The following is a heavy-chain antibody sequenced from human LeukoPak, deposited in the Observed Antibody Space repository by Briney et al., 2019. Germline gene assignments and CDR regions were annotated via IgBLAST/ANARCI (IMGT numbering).Heavy chain of an antibody. V-gene: IGHV3-23*01. CDR1: GFTFSSFA. Sequence: GGSLRLSCAASGFTFSSFAMSWVRRAPGKGLEWVSSISSSGGSTYYADSVKGRFTISRDNSKNTLYLQMNSLRAEDTALYYCAKDLRGTNWYPFDYWGQGTQVTVSS. J-gene: IGHJ4*02. CDR2: ISSSGGST. CDR3: AKDLRGTNWYPFDY. D-gene: IGHD6-13*01.